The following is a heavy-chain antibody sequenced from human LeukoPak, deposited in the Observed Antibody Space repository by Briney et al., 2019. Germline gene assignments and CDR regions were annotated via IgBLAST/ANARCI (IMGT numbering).Heavy chain of an antibody. D-gene: IGHD6-6*01. Sequence: ASVKVSCKASGYTFTGYYMHWLRQAPGQGLEWMGRINPNSGGTNYAQKFQGRVTMTRDTSISTAYMELSSLRSDDTAMYYCARDPNSSSDYWGQGTLVTVSS. CDR3: ARDPNSSSDY. J-gene: IGHJ4*02. CDR2: INPNSGGT. CDR1: GYTFTGYY. V-gene: IGHV1-2*06.